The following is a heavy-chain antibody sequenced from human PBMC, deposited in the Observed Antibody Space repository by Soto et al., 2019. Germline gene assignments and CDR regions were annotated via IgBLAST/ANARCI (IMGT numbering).Heavy chain of an antibody. D-gene: IGHD6-13*01. CDR3: ARAYSSSWVQFDD. CDR2: IIPIFGTA. CDR1: GVTFSSYA. J-gene: IGHJ4*02. Sequence: SVNVSCKSSGVTFSSYAISWVRQAPGQGPGWMGGIIPIFGTANYAQKFQGRVTITADESTSTAYMELSSLRSEDTAVYYCARAYSSSWVQFDDWGQGTLVTVSS. V-gene: IGHV1-69*13.